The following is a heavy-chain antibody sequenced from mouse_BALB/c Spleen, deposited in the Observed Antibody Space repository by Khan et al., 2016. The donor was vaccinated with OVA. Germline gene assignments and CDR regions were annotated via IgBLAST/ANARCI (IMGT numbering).Heavy chain of an antibody. CDR3: AKEGGGNYAMDY. CDR1: GYTFTSYW. Sequence: QVQLQQSGAELARPGASVKLSCKASGYTFTSYWMQWVKQRPGQGLEWIGAIYPGDGDTRYTQKFKGKATLTADKSSSTAYMQLSSLASEDSAVFYSAKEGGGNYAMDYWGQGTSVTVSS. V-gene: IGHV1-87*01. CDR2: IYPGDGDT. J-gene: IGHJ4*01.